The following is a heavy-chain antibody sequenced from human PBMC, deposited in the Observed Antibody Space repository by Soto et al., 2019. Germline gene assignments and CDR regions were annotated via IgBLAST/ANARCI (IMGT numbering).Heavy chain of an antibody. CDR3: ARDRRAYYYDSSGPLPYYYYGMDV. V-gene: IGHV3-33*01. J-gene: IGHJ6*02. D-gene: IGHD3-22*01. Sequence: GGALRLSCAASGFTFSSYGMHWFRQAPGNGLEWVAFIWYDGSNKYYADSVKGRFTISRDNSKNTLYLQMNSLRAEDTAVYYCARDRRAYYYDSSGPLPYYYYGMDVWGQGTTVTVSS. CDR1: GFTFSSYG. CDR2: IWYDGSNK.